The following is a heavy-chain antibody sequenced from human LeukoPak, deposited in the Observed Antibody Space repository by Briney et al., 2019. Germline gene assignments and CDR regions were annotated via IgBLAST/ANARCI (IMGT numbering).Heavy chain of an antibody. CDR3: ARTSYGDYAEWFDP. Sequence: GGSLRLSCAASEFTFSSYGMNWVRQAPGKGLEWVSSITTSSTYIYYADSVKGRFTISRDNAKNSLYLQMNSLRAEDTALYYCARTSYGDYAEWFDPWGQGTLVTVSS. D-gene: IGHD4-17*01. J-gene: IGHJ5*02. CDR1: EFTFSSYG. CDR2: ITTSSTYI. V-gene: IGHV3-21*04.